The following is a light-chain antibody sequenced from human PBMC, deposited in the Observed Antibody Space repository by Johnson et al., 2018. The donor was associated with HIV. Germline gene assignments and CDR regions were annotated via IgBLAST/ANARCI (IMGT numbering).Light chain of an antibody. Sequence: QSVLTQPPSVSAAPGQKVTISCSGSSSNIGNNYVSWYQQFPGTAPKLLIYENTKRPSGIPDRFSGSKSGTSATLGITGLQTGDEADYYCGTWDGSLSVYVFGTGTKVTVL. J-gene: IGLJ1*01. V-gene: IGLV1-51*02. CDR2: ENT. CDR3: GTWDGSLSVYV. CDR1: SSNIGNNY.